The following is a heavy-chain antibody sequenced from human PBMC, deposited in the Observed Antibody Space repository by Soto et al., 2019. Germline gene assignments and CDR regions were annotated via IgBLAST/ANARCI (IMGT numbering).Heavy chain of an antibody. D-gene: IGHD4-17*01. Sequence: SVKVSCKASGGTFSSYAISWVRQAPGQGLEWMGGIIPIFGTANYAQKFQGRVTITADESTSTAYMELSSLRSEDTAVYYCARDCPPTVTHYYYYGMDVWGQGTTVTVSS. V-gene: IGHV1-69*13. CDR3: ARDCPPTVTHYYYYGMDV. CDR1: GGTFSSYA. CDR2: IIPIFGTA. J-gene: IGHJ6*02.